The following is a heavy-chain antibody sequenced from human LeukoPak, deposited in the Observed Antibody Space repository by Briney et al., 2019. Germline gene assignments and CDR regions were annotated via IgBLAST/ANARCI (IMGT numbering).Heavy chain of an antibody. J-gene: IGHJ3*02. CDR1: GYTFTNYD. D-gene: IGHD1-14*01. V-gene: IGHV1-8*01. CDR3: ARVPAQKDAFDI. Sequence: GASVKVSCKASGYTFTNYDINWVRQATGQGLEWMGWMNPNSGNTGYAQKFQGRVTMTRNTSISTAYMELNSLTSEDTAVYYCARVPAQKDAFDIWGQGTMVTVSS. CDR2: MNPNSGNT.